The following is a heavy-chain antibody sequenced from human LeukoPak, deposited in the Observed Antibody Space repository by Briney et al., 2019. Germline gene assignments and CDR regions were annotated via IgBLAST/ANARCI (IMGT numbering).Heavy chain of an antibody. J-gene: IGHJ5*02. CDR1: SGSISSYY. V-gene: IGHV4-4*07. D-gene: IGHD5-18*01. CDR3: ARVDSYGFSFWFDP. Sequence: SETLSLTCTVSSGSISSYYWSWLRQPAEKGLEWIGRIYTSGSTNYNPSLKSRVTMSVDTSKNQFSLKLSSVTAADTAVYYCARVDSYGFSFWFDPWGQGTLVTVSS. CDR2: IYTSGST.